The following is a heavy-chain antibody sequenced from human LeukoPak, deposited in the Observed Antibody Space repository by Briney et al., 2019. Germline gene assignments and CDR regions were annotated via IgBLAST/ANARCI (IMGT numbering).Heavy chain of an antibody. CDR3: ARSLRDFWSGFSYYYYYMDV. J-gene: IGHJ6*03. V-gene: IGHV1-8*03. CDR1: GYTFTSYG. CDR2: MNPNSGNT. D-gene: IGHD3-3*01. Sequence: ASVKVSCKASGYTFTSYGISWVRQATGQGLEWMGWMNPNSGNTGYAQKFQGRVTITRNTSISTAYMELSSLRSEDTAVYYCARSLRDFWSGFSYYYYYMDVWGKGTTVTVSS.